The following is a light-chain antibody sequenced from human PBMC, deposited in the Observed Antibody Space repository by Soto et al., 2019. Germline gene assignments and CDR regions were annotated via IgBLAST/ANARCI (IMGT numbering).Light chain of an antibody. CDR1: SSDVGGYNY. Sequence: QSALTQPASVSGSPGQSITISSTGTSSDVGGYNYVSWYQQHPGKAPKFMIYEVSNRPSGVSNRFSGSKSGNTASLTISGLQAEDEADYYCSSYTSSSTLHWVFGGGTKVTVL. CDR3: SSYTSSSTLHWV. V-gene: IGLV2-14*01. CDR2: EVS. J-gene: IGLJ3*02.